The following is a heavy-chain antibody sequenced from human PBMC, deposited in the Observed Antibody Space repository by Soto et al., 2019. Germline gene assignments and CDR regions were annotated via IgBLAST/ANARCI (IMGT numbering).Heavy chain of an antibody. Sequence: SETLSLTCTVSGGSISSYYWSWIRQPPGKGLEWIGYIYYSGSTNYNPSLKSRVTISVDTSKNQFSLKLSSVTAADTAVYYCARRNIVVVPAAMQLHTSTTNWFDPWGQGTLVTVSS. CDR1: GGSISSYY. V-gene: IGHV4-59*12. J-gene: IGHJ5*02. D-gene: IGHD2-2*01. CDR2: IYYSGST. CDR3: ARRNIVVVPAAMQLHTSTTNWFDP.